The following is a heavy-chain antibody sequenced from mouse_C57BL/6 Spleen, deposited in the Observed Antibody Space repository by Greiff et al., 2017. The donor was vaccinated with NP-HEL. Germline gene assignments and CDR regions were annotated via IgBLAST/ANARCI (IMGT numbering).Heavy chain of an antibody. V-gene: IGHV5-4*01. CDR2: ISDGGSYT. Sequence: VQLKESGGGLVKPGGSLKLSCAASGFTFSSYAMSWVRQTPEKRLEWVATISDGGSYTYYPDNVKGRFTISRDNAKNNLYLQMSHLKSEDTAMYYCAREGAYLDYWGQGTTLTVSS. CDR1: GFTFSSYA. J-gene: IGHJ2*01. CDR3: AREGAYLDY.